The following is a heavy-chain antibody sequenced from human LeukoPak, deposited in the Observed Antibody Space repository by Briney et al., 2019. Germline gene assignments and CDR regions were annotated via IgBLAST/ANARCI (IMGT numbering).Heavy chain of an antibody. CDR2: ISGDGGST. Sequence: PGGPLRLSCAASGFTFDDYAMHWVRQAPGKGLEWVSLISGDGGSTYYADSVKGRFTISRDNSKNSLYLQMNSLRTEDTALYYCAKDIAVAGPLYYFAYWGQGTLVTVSS. CDR3: AKDIAVAGPLYYFAY. D-gene: IGHD6-19*01. J-gene: IGHJ4*02. V-gene: IGHV3-43*02. CDR1: GFTFDDYA.